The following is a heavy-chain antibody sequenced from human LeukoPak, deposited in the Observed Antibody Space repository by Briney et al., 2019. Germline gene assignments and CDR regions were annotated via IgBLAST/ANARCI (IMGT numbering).Heavy chain of an antibody. D-gene: IGHD3-22*01. CDR2: IWYDGSNK. J-gene: IGHJ4*02. CDR3: AKEYYDSSGCLDY. Sequence: PGGSLRLSCAASGFTFSSYGMHWVRQAPGKGLEWVAVIWYDGSNKYYADSVKGRFTISRDNFKNTLYLQMNSLRAEDTAVYYCAKEYYDSSGCLDYWGQGTLVTVSS. CDR1: GFTFSSYG. V-gene: IGHV3-33*06.